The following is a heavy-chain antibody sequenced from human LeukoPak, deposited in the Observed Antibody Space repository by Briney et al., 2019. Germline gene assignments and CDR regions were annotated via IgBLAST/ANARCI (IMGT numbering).Heavy chain of an antibody. V-gene: IGHV4-30-2*01. D-gene: IGHD3-10*01. CDR2: IYHSGST. CDR3: ARGLLWFGEFTYYFDY. Sequence: SETLSLTCAVSGGSISSGGYSWSWIRQLPGKGLEWIGYIYHSGSTYYNPSLKSRVTISVDRSKNQFFLKLSSVTAADTAVYYCARGLLWFGEFTYYFDYWGQGTLVTVSS. J-gene: IGHJ4*02. CDR1: GGSISSGGYS.